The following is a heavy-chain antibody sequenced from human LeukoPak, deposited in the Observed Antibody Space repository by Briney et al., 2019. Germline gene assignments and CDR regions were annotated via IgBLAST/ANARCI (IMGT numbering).Heavy chain of an antibody. J-gene: IGHJ4*02. Sequence: GGSLRLSCAASGFTVSSSYMTWVRQAPGKGLEWVSVIYSGGSAYYADSVKGRFTISRDNSKNTLYLQMNSLRAEDTAVYYCARGGVTMIVPILWGQGTLVTVSS. D-gene: IGHD3-22*01. CDR3: ARGGVTMIVPIL. V-gene: IGHV3-53*01. CDR1: GFTVSSSY. CDR2: IYSGGSA.